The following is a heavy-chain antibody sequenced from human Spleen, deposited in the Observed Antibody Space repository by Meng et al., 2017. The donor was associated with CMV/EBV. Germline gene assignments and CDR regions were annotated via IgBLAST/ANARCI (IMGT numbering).Heavy chain of an antibody. CDR1: GGSISSGDYF. CDR2: IYHSGPT. J-gene: IGHJ4*02. D-gene: IGHD1-26*01. CDR3: ARYSEELGGVFDH. V-gene: IGHV4-31*03. Sequence: SETLSLTCTVSGGSISSGDYFWSWIRQHPGKGLEWIGYIYHSGPTFYKPSLRSRVIISLDTSKNQFSLKLSSVTAADTAVYYCARYSEELGGVFDHWGQGTLVTVSS.